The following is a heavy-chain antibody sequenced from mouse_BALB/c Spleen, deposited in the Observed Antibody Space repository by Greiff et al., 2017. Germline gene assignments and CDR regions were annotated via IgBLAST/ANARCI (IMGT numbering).Heavy chain of an antibody. CDR3: ARYDYGNYEGYFDY. Sequence: VQLKESGPSLVKPSQTLSLTCSVTGDSITSGYWNWIRKFPGNKLEYMGYISYSGSTYYNPSLKSRISITRDTSKNQYYLQLNSVTTEDTATYYCARYDYGNYEGYFDYWGQGTTLTVSS. CDR1: GDSITSGY. CDR2: ISYSGST. J-gene: IGHJ2*01. D-gene: IGHD2-1*01. V-gene: IGHV3-8*02.